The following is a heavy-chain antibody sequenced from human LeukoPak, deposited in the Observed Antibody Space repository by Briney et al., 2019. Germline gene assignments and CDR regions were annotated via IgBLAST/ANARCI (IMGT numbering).Heavy chain of an antibody. CDR3: ARDLRKSADYYFDY. J-gene: IGHJ4*02. CDR2: ISSDGRDK. Sequence: GRSLRLSCAASGFTFSNYAIHWVRQAPGKGLEWVAVISSDGRDKHYADSVKGRFTVSRDNSKKTLYLQMNSLRTEDTAIYYCARDLRKSADYYFDYWGQGSLVTVSS. V-gene: IGHV3-30*04. D-gene: IGHD2-21*02. CDR1: GFTFSNYA.